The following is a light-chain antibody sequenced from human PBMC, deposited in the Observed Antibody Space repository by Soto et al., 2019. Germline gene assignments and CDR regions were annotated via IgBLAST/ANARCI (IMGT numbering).Light chain of an antibody. CDR3: QQYNNYPYT. Sequence: DIQMTQSPSTLSASAGDRVTITCRASQRISSWLAWYQQKPGKAPKLLIYKASSLESGVPLRFSGSGSGTEFTLTISGLQPDDFATYFCQQYNNYPYTFGQGTKLEIK. V-gene: IGKV1-5*03. CDR1: QRISSW. J-gene: IGKJ2*01. CDR2: KAS.